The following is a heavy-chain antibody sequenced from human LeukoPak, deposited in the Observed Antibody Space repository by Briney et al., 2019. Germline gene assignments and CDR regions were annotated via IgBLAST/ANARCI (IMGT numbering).Heavy chain of an antibody. Sequence: GGSLRLSCAASGFTFSSYVMNWVRQAPGKGLEWVSSISDNGFTRYYADSVKGRFTISRDNSDNTVYLQMNSLSAEDTAIYYCAKAPAPYYYYYGMDVWDQGTAVTVSS. J-gene: IGHJ6*02. V-gene: IGHV3-23*01. CDR3: AKAPAPYYYYYGMDV. CDR2: ISDNGFTR. CDR1: GFTFSSYV.